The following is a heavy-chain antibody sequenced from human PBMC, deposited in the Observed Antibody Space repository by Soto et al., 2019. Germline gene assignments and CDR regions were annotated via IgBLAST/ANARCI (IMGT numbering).Heavy chain of an antibody. D-gene: IGHD5-18*01. CDR1: GYTLGGYV. J-gene: IGHJ6*02. V-gene: IGHV3-30*18. Sequence: PAGTRRLSCGDSGYTLGGYVSHWNRQAPGKGLEWGAVISYDGSNKYYADSVKGRFTISRDNSKNTLYLQMNSLRAEDTAVYYCAKDLGAYSYGLYYYGMDVWGQGTTVTVSS. CDR3: AKDLGAYSYGLYYYGMDV. CDR2: ISYDGSNK.